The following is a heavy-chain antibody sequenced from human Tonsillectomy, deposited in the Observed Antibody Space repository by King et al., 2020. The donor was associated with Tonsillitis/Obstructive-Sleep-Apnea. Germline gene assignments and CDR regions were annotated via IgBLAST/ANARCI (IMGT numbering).Heavy chain of an antibody. CDR2: IDPSDSNT. CDR3: ARHRVGAGVDV. Sequence: QLVQSGAEVKKPGESLRISCNLSGYSFTSYWISWVRQMPGKGLEWMGRIDPSDSNTNYSPSFQGHVTISADKSISTAYIQWSSLMASDTAMYYCARHRVGAGVDVWGQGTTVTVSS. V-gene: IGHV5-10-1*03. CDR1: GYSFTSYW. D-gene: IGHD3-3*01. J-gene: IGHJ6*02.